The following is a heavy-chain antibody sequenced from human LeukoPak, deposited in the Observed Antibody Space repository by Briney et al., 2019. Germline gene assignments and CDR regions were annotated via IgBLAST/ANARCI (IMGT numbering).Heavy chain of an antibody. V-gene: IGHV3-21*01. J-gene: IGHJ4*02. CDR3: ARWGLTGYLYYFDY. D-gene: IGHD3-9*01. Sequence: SVKGRFTVSRDNAKNSLYLQMNSLRAEDTAVYYCARWGLTGYLYYFDYWGQGTLVTVSS.